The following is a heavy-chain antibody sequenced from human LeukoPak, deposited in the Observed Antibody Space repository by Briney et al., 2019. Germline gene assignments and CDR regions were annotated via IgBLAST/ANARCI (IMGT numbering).Heavy chain of an antibody. D-gene: IGHD2-2*01. V-gene: IGHV3-21*01. CDR2: ISSSGSYI. Sequence: GGSLSLSFAASGFPFSSYSMNWVRPAPGKGLEWVSSISSSGSYIYYADSVKGRFTISRDNAKNSLYLQMNSLRAEDTAVYYCARIPDTYCSSTSCYLDYWGQGTLVTVSS. CDR3: ARIPDTYCSSTSCYLDY. CDR1: GFPFSSYS. J-gene: IGHJ4*02.